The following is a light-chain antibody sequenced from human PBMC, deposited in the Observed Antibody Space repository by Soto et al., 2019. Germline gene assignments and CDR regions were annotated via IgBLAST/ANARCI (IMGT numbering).Light chain of an antibody. CDR2: AAS. CDR3: QQYDNLPLS. V-gene: IGKV1-33*01. Sequence: DIQMTQSPSTLSASVGDTVTLTCRASQDISTWVAWYQQKPGKAPKLLISAASTLESGVPGRFSGSGSGTDFTFTISSLQPEDIATYYCQQYDNLPLSFGGRTKVDIK. J-gene: IGKJ4*01. CDR1: QDISTW.